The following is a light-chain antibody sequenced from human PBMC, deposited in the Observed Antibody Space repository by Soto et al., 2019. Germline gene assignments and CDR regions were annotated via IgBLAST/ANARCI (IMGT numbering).Light chain of an antibody. V-gene: IGKV3-11*01. J-gene: IGKJ4*01. CDR2: DAS. Sequence: LSLAGVYLSKGERPSLSCRASQSVSSYLAWYQQKPGQAPRLLIYDASNRATGIPARFSGSGSGTDFALTISSLEPEDFAVYYYQQFSSYPLSFGGGTKVDIK. CDR1: QSVSSY. CDR3: QQFSSYPLS.